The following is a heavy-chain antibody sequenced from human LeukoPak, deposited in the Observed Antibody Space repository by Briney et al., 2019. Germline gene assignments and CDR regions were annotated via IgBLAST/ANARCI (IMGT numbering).Heavy chain of an antibody. CDR3: ARAGYRGNLDY. CDR2: IYYSGST. J-gene: IGHJ4*02. CDR1: GGSISSYY. Sequence: PSETLSLTCTVSGGSISSYYWSWIWQPPGKGLEWIGYIYYSGSTNYNPSLKSRVTISVDTPKNQFSLKLSSVTAADTPLYYCARAGYRGNLDYWGQGTLVTVSS. V-gene: IGHV4-59*01. D-gene: IGHD4-23*01.